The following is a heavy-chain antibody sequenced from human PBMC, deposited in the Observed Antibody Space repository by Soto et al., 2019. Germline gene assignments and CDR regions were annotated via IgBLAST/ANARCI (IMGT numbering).Heavy chain of an antibody. CDR3: ASSKGKDGSGSYAHLYYYYYMDV. CDR2: IYYSGST. J-gene: IGHJ6*03. V-gene: IGHV4-31*03. Sequence: QVQLKESGPGLVKPSQTLSLTCTVSGGSISSGGYYWSWIRQHPGKGLVWIGYIYYSGSTYYNPSLKSRVTISLDTSKNQFSLKLSSVTAADTAVYYCASSKGKDGSGSYAHLYYYYYMDVWGKGTTVTVSS. D-gene: IGHD3-10*01. CDR1: GGSISSGGYY.